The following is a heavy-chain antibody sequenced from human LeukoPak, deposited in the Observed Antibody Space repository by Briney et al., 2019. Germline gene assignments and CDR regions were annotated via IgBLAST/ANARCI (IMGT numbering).Heavy chain of an antibody. Sequence: GGSLRLSCATSGFTFGFYAMNWVRQAPGKGLEWVSAINGVGHNTCYADSVRGRFTISRDNSKNTLYLQMNGLRAEDTAIYYCVKQYYYDSSDDHWGQGTLVIVSS. CDR1: GFTFGFYA. D-gene: IGHD3-22*01. CDR3: VKQYYYDSSDDH. CDR2: INGVGHNT. J-gene: IGHJ4*02. V-gene: IGHV3-23*01.